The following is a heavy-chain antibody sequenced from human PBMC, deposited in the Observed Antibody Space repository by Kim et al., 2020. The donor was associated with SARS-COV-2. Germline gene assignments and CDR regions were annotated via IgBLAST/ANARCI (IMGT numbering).Heavy chain of an antibody. Sequence: ASVKVSCKASGYTFTSYYMHWVRQAPGQGLEWMGIINPSGGSTSYAQKFQGRVTMTRDTPTSTVYMELSSLRSEDTAVYYCAREYYDRFLEWLPSYYYYGMDVWGQGTTVTVSS. CDR2: INPSGGST. CDR3: AREYYDRFLEWLPSYYYYGMDV. V-gene: IGHV1-46*01. D-gene: IGHD3-3*01. CDR1: GYTFTSYY. J-gene: IGHJ6*02.